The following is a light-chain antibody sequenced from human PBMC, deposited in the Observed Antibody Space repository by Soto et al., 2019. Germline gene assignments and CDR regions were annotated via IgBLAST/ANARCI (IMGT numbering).Light chain of an antibody. CDR1: QSIGNR. CDR2: DAS. CDR3: QQYNSFPWT. J-gene: IGKJ1*01. Sequence: LRMTQSRSTLAPYVGDRITISCRASQSIGNRLAWYQQKPGTAPKVLIYDASTLESGVPLRFSGSGSGTEFTLTITSLQRDDFGTYYCQQYNSFPWTFGQGTKVDIK. V-gene: IGKV1-5*01.